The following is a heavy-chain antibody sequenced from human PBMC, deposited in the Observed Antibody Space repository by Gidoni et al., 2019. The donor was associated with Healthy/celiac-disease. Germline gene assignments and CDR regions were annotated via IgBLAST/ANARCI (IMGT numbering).Heavy chain of an antibody. V-gene: IGHV1-24*01. J-gene: IGHJ6*02. CDR2: FDPEDGET. D-gene: IGHD1-26*01. CDR1: GYTLPELS. Sequence: QVQLVQSGAEVKKPGASVKVSCKVSGYTLPELSMHWVRQAPGKGLEWMGGFDPEDGETIYAQKFQGRVTMTEDTSTDTAYMELSSLRSEDTAVYYCATFHLYSGSNVLHYYGMDVWGQGTTVTVSS. CDR3: ATFHLYSGSNVLHYYGMDV.